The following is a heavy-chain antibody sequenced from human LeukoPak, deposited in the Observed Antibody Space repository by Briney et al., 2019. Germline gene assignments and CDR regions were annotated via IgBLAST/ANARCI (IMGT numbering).Heavy chain of an antibody. J-gene: IGHJ4*02. CDR1: GFTFTRYT. CDR3: VRDNYGGILDF. V-gene: IGHV3-30*04. Sequence: GGSLRLSCAASGFTFTRYTMHWVRQAPGKGLEWVALVLYNGSKKYYADSVKGRFTLSRDNSKNTLSLEMNALRADDTAVYYCVRDNYGGILDFWGQGTRVTVSS. CDR2: VLYNGSKK. D-gene: IGHD2-21*01.